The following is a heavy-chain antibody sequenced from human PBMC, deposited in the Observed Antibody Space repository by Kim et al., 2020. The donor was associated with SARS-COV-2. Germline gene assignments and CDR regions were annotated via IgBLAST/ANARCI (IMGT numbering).Heavy chain of an antibody. J-gene: IGHJ5*02. D-gene: IGHD3-3*01. V-gene: IGHV3-30*02. Sequence: DSVKGRFTIARENYKNTLYRQMNSLRGEDTAVYYCAKGGFLEWLLSDWFDPWGQGTLVTVSS. CDR3: AKGGFLEWLLSDWFDP.